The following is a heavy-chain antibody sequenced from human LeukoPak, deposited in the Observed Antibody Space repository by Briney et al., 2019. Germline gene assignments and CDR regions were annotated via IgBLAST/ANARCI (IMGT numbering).Heavy chain of an antibody. Sequence: GGSLRLSCAASEFTFSTYAMHWVRQAPGKGLEWVSVISYDGNNKYYADSVRGRFTISRDNSRNTLYLQMNSLRAEDTAVYYCTRRGGGYDFDYWGQGILVIVSS. CDR1: EFTFSTYA. D-gene: IGHD5-12*01. J-gene: IGHJ4*02. CDR2: ISYDGNNK. CDR3: TRRGGGYDFDY. V-gene: IGHV3-30*04.